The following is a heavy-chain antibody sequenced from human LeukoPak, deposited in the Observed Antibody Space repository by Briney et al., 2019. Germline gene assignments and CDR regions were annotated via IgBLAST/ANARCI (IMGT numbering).Heavy chain of an antibody. CDR1: GYTFTDYY. V-gene: IGHV1-2*02. J-gene: IGHJ4*02. CDR3: ARDSIFGVVIIPSFDY. Sequence: ASVKVSCKASGYTFTDYYMHWVRQAPGQGLEWMGWINPNSGGTNYAQRFQGRVTMTRDTSISTAYMELSRLRSDDTAVYYCARDSIFGVVIIPSFDYWGQGTLVTVSS. D-gene: IGHD3-3*01. CDR2: INPNSGGT.